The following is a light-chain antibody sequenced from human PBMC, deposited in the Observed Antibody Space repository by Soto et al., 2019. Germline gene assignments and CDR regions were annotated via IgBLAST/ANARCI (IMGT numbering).Light chain of an antibody. V-gene: IGKV3-20*01. Sequence: EIVLTQSPGTLSLSPGDRATLSCRASQSVGGSYLAWYQQKPGQAPRLLIYDASSRATGIPDRFSGSGSGTDFTLTISRLEPEDFEVYYCQQYGSSGEILGPGTKVDIK. CDR2: DAS. CDR1: QSVGGSY. CDR3: QQYGSSGEI. J-gene: IGKJ3*01.